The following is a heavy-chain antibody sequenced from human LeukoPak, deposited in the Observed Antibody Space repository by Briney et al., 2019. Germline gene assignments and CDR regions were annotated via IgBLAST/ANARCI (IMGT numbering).Heavy chain of an antibody. V-gene: IGHV5-51*01. J-gene: IGHJ5*02. D-gene: IGHD3-3*01. CDR3: ARHLGDPEWLLFLLPNWFDP. CDR1: GYSFISYW. CDR2: IYPGDSDT. Sequence: GESLKISCKGSGYSFISYWIGWVRQMPGKGLEWMGIIYPGDSDTRYSPSFQGQVTISADKSISTAYLQWSSLKASDTAMYYCARHLGDPEWLLFLLPNWFDPWGQGTLVTVSS.